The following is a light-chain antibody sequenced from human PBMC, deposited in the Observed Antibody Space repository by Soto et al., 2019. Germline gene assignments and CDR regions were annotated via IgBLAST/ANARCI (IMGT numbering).Light chain of an antibody. CDR3: QQYNNWYPWT. CDR1: QSVSNN. Sequence: EILLTQSPSSLSLSPGERATLSCRASQSVSNNLAWYQQKPGQAPRLLIYAASTRPPGLPARFSGRGSEPAFILTIISLLSQDVSVSYCQQYNNWYPWTFSQGTKVDI. J-gene: IGKJ1*01. V-gene: IGKV3-15*01. CDR2: AAS.